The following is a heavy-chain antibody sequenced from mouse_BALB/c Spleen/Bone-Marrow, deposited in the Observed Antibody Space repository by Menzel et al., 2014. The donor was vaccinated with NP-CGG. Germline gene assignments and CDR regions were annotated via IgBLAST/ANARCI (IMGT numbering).Heavy chain of an antibody. CDR1: GFTFSSFG. CDR2: ISSVSSTI. Sequence: LMESGGGLVQPGGSRKLSCAASGFTFSSFGMHWVRQAPEKGLEWVAYISSVSSTIYYGDTVKGRFTISRDNPKNXLFLQMTSLRSEDTAIYYCARGGNWTRNYFDYWGQGTTLTVSS. CDR3: ARGGNWTRNYFDY. J-gene: IGHJ2*01. V-gene: IGHV5-17*02. D-gene: IGHD4-1*01.